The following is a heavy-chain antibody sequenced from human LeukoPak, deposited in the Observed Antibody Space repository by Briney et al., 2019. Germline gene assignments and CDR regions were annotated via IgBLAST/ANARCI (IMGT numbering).Heavy chain of an antibody. Sequence: GESLKISCQGSGYNFTNYWIGWVRQMPGKGLEWMGIIYPGDSDTTYSPSFQGQVTISADKSTSTAYLQWSSLKASDTAMYYCARRRDGYNYVGTDYWGQGTLVTVSS. CDR2: IYPGDSDT. V-gene: IGHV5-51*01. D-gene: IGHD5-24*01. J-gene: IGHJ4*02. CDR3: ARRRDGYNYVGTDY. CDR1: GYNFTNYW.